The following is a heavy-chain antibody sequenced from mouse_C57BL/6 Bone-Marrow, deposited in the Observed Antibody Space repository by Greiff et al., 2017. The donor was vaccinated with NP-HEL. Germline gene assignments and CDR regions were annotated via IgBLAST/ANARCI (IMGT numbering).Heavy chain of an antibody. J-gene: IGHJ4*01. CDR3: ARRGYGSPYYAMDY. CDR1: GYTFTSYW. Sequence: VQLHQPGAELVKPGASVKMSCKASGYTFTSYWITWVKQRPGQGLEWIGDIYPGSGSTNYNEKFKSKATLTVDTSSSTAYMQLSSLTSEDSAVYYCARRGYGSPYYAMDYWGQGTSVTVSS. D-gene: IGHD1-1*01. CDR2: IYPGSGST. V-gene: IGHV1-55*01.